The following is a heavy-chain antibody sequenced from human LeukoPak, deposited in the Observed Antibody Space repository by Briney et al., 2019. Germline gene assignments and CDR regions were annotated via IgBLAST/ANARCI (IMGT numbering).Heavy chain of an antibody. Sequence: ASVKVSCKVSGYTLTELSMHWVRQAPGKGLEWMGGFDPEDGETIYAQKFQGRVTMTEDTSTDTAYMELSRLRSDDTAVYYCARDKSGNSGWYSYFDYWGQGTLVTVSS. CDR2: FDPEDGET. CDR3: ARDKSGNSGWYSYFDY. CDR1: GYTLTELS. V-gene: IGHV1-24*01. D-gene: IGHD6-19*01. J-gene: IGHJ4*02.